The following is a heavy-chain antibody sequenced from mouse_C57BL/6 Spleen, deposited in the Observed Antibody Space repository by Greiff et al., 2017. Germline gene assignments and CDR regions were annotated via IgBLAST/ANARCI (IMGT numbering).Heavy chain of an antibody. CDR2: ISDGGSYT. J-gene: IGHJ1*03. V-gene: IGHV5-4*01. CDR3: ARGITTVVARYFDV. D-gene: IGHD1-1*01. CDR1: GFTFSSYA. Sequence: EVQGVESGGGLVKPGGSLKLSCAASGFTFSSYAMSWVRQTPGKRLEWVATISDGGSYTYYPDNVKGRFTISRDNAKNNLYLQMSHLKSEDTAMYYCARGITTVVARYFDVWGTGTTVTVSS.